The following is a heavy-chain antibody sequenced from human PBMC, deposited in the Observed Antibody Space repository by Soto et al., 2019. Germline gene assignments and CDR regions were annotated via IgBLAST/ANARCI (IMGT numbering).Heavy chain of an antibody. V-gene: IGHV3-9*01. CDR1: GFTFGDYA. J-gene: IGHJ6*02. CDR3: AKDMRGGSSSSRYYYGLDV. CDR2: ISWNSGTI. D-gene: IGHD6-13*01. Sequence: PGGSLGLSCAASGFTFGDYAIHWVRQAPGKGLEWVSGISWNSGTIVYADSVKGRFTISRDNAKNSLYLQMNSLRGEDTALYYCAKDMRGGSSSSRYYYGLDVWGQGTTVTVSS.